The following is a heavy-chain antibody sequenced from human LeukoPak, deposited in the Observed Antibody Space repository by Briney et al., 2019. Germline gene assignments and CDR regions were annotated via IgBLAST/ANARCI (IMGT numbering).Heavy chain of an antibody. V-gene: IGHV1-69*06. D-gene: IGHD6-13*01. J-gene: IGHJ4*02. CDR3: ARWGIAAAHFDY. CDR1: GNTFTGYY. CDR2: IIPIFGTA. Sequence: SVKVSCKASGNTFTGYYMHWVRQAPGQGLEWMGRIIPIFGTANYAQKFQGRVTITADNSTSTAYMELSSLRSEDTAVYYCARWGIAAAHFDYWGQGTLVTVSS.